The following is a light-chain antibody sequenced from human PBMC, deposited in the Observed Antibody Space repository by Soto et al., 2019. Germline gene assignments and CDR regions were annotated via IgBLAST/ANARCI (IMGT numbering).Light chain of an antibody. CDR1: SGHSSYA. CDR2: LNNDGSH. CDR3: QTWGTGFQV. Sequence: QSVLTQSPSASASLGASVKLTCTLSSGHSSYAIAWHQKQPGKGPRYLMDLNNDGSHTKGDGIHDRFSGSSSGAERYLIISSLQSEDEADYYCQTWGTGFQVFGGGTKLTVL. J-gene: IGLJ2*01. V-gene: IGLV4-69*01.